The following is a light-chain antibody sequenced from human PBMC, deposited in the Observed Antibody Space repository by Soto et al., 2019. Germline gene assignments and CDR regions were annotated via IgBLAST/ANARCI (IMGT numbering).Light chain of an antibody. CDR2: KAS. Sequence: DIHMTQSPSTLSASVGDRATITCRASQSISSWLAWYQQKPGKAPKLLIYKASSLESGVPSRFSGSGSGTEFTLTISSLQPDDFATYYCQQYNSYWTFGQGTKVDIK. CDR1: QSISSW. V-gene: IGKV1-5*03. CDR3: QQYNSYWT. J-gene: IGKJ1*01.